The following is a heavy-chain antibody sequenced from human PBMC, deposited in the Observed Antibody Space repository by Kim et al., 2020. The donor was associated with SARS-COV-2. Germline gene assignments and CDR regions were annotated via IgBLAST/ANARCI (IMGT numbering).Heavy chain of an antibody. Sequence: GGSLRLSCTASGFTFGDYVMSWFRQAPGQGLQWVGFIRSQPYGGTTEYAASVKGRFTISRDDSKSIAYLQMNSLRTEDTAVYYCTRVSERLVFALYLPSKERDTDYSYYGVDVWGQGATVTVSS. CDR1: GFTFGDYV. V-gene: IGHV3-49*03. J-gene: IGHJ6*02. CDR2: IRSQPYGGTT. CDR3: TRVSERLVFALYLPSKERDTDYSYYGVDV. D-gene: IGHD2-21*01.